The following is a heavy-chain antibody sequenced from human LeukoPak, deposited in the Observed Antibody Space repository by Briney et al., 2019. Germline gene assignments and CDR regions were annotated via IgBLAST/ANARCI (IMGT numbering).Heavy chain of an antibody. Sequence: PSETLSLTCTVSGGSISSYYWSRIRQPAGKGLEWIGRIYTSGSTNYNPSLKSRVTMSVDTSKNQFSLKLSSVTAADTAVYYCAKIDSSSSRFGYYYYYMDVWGKGTTVTVSS. CDR1: GGSISSYY. CDR2: IYTSGST. V-gene: IGHV4-4*07. CDR3: AKIDSSSSRFGYYYYYMDV. D-gene: IGHD6-6*01. J-gene: IGHJ6*03.